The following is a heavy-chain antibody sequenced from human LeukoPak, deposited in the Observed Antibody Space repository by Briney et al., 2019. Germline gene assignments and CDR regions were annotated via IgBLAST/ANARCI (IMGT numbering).Heavy chain of an antibody. V-gene: IGHV3-33*01. CDR2: IWFDGSKT. D-gene: IGHD1-14*01. CDR1: GFTFTMFG. Sequence: GGSLRLSCAASGFTFTMFGIHWVRQAPGKGLEWESVIWFDGSKTYYADSVKGRFTISRDTSQNTVFLQMNSLRAEDTAVYYCVRDTGYNKYGMDVWGKGTTVTVSS. J-gene: IGHJ6*04. CDR3: VRDTGYNKYGMDV.